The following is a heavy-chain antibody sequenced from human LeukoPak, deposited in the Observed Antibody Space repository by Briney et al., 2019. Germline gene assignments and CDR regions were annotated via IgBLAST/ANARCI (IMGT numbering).Heavy chain of an antibody. CDR1: GGSISSYY. J-gene: IGHJ6*03. D-gene: IGHD3-3*01. Sequence: SETLSLTCTVSGGSISSYYWSWIRQPPGKGLEWIGYIYYSGSTNYNPSLKSRVTISVDTSKNQFSLKLSSVTAADTAVYYCARGGAYDFWSGYYYYYYMDVWGKGTTVTISS. CDR2: IYYSGST. CDR3: ARGGAYDFWSGYYYYYYMDV. V-gene: IGHV4-59*01.